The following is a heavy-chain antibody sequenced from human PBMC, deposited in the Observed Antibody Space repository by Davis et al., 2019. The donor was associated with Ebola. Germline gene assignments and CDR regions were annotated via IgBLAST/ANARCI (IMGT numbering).Heavy chain of an antibody. J-gene: IGHJ4*02. V-gene: IGHV5-51*01. D-gene: IGHD1-7*01. CDR2: IFPGDSES. Sequence: GESLKISCKASGYIFTNYWIGWVRQRPGKGLEWMGIIFPGDSESRYSPSFQGQVTISADKSISTASLQWSSLKASDTAMYYCARQRGGTALRYFDYWGQGTLVTVSS. CDR1: GYIFTNYW. CDR3: ARQRGGTALRYFDY.